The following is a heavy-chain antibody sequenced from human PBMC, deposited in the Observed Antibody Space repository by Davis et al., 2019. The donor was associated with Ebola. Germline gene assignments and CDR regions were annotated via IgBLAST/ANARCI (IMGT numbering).Heavy chain of an antibody. CDR3: ARDEQLVSYNWFDP. J-gene: IGHJ5*02. D-gene: IGHD6-6*01. CDR1: GFTFSSYA. CDR2: IAYDGSNK. V-gene: IGHV3-30*04. Sequence: GGSLRLSCAASGFTFSSYAMHWVRQAPGKGLEWVAVIAYDGSNKYYAESVRGRFTISRANYMNTLYLQMNSLRTEDTAVYYCARDEQLVSYNWFDPWGQGTLVTVSS.